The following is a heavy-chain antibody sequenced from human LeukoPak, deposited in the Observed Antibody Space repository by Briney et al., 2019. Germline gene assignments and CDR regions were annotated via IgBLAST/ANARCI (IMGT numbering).Heavy chain of an antibody. CDR3: ARASIPFRYCSSTSCYSEAWFDP. CDR1: GYTLTSYG. D-gene: IGHD2-2*01. J-gene: IGHJ5*02. CDR2: ISAYTGDT. V-gene: IGHV1-18*01. Sequence: ASVKVSCRASGYTLTSYGINWVRQAPGQGLEWLGWISAYTGDTKYAQNLQGRVNMTTDTSTSTAYMELKSLRSDDTAVYYCARASIPFRYCSSTSCYSEAWFDPWGQGTLVTVSS.